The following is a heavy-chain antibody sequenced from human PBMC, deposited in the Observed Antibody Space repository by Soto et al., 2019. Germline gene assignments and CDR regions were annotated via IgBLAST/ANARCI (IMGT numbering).Heavy chain of an antibody. Sequence: SETQSLTCTVSGGSISSSSDYWGWIRQPPGKGLEWIGSIYYSGSTYYNPSLKSRVTISVDTSKNQFSLKLSSVTAEDTAVYYCARHGYNYGGGYFDYWGQGTLVTVSS. J-gene: IGHJ4*02. D-gene: IGHD5-18*01. CDR2: IYYSGST. CDR1: GGSISSSSDY. V-gene: IGHV4-39*01. CDR3: ARHGYNYGGGYFDY.